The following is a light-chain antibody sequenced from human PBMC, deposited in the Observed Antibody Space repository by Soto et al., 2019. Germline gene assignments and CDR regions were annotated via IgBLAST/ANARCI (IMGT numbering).Light chain of an antibody. V-gene: IGLV2-23*01. Sequence: QSALTQPASVSGSPGQSITISCTGTSSDVGSYNLVSWYQQHPGKVPKIMIYEASKRPSGAPNRFSGSKSGNTASLTISWLQAEDEADYYCCSYAGSSTWVFGTGTKLTVL. CDR3: CSYAGSSTWV. CDR2: EAS. CDR1: SSDVGSYNL. J-gene: IGLJ1*01.